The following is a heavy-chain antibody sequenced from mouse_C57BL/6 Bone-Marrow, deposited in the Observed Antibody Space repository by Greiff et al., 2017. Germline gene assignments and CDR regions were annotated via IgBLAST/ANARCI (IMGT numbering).Heavy chain of an antibody. CDR3: ARAYDYDGVDY. CDR2: IDPSDSYT. J-gene: IGHJ2*01. D-gene: IGHD2-4*01. Sequence: QVQLQQSGAELVMPGASVKLSCKASGYTFTSYWMHWVKQRPGQGLEWIGEIDPSDSYTNYNQKFKGKSTLTVDKSSSTAYMQLSSLTSEDSAVYYCARAYDYDGVDYWGQGTTLTVSS. CDR1: GYTFTSYW. V-gene: IGHV1-69*01.